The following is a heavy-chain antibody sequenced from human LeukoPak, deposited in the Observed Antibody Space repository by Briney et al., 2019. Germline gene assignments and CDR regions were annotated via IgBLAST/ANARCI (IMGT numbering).Heavy chain of an antibody. CDR2: FDPEDGET. CDR1: GYTLTELS. V-gene: IGHV1-24*01. J-gene: IGHJ6*02. D-gene: IGHD3-10*01. CDR3: ATVTIDSMVRGVIIEHYHYGMDV. Sequence: ASVKVSCKVSGYTLTELSMHWVRQAPGKGLEWMGGFDPEDGETIYAQKFQGRVTMTEDTSTDTAYMELSSLRSEDTAVYYCATVTIDSMVRGVIIEHYHYGMDVWGQGTTVTVSS.